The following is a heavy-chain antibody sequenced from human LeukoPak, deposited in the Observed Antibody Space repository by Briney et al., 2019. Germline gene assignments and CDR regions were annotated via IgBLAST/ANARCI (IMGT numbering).Heavy chain of an antibody. Sequence: SETLSLTCTVSGGSISSYYWTWIRQPPGKGLEWIGYIYYTGATSYNPSLKSRVTISVDTSKKQFSLKLTSVTAADTAVYYCARDSGDYANRWFDPWGQGTLVTVSS. CDR2: IYYTGAT. V-gene: IGHV4-59*01. D-gene: IGHD4-17*01. J-gene: IGHJ5*02. CDR3: ARDSGDYANRWFDP. CDR1: GGSISSYY.